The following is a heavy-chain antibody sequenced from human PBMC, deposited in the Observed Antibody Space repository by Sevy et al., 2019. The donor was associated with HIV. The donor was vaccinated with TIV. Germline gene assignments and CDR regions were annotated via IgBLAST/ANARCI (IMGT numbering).Heavy chain of an antibody. CDR2: INQDGTEK. V-gene: IGHV3-7*04. CDR1: GFTFSSYW. J-gene: IGHJ4*02. Sequence: GGSLRLSCAASGFTFSSYWLSWVRQAPGKGLEWLANINQDGTEKYYVDSVKGRFTISRGNAENSLYLHMNSLRVEDTAMYYCARVYSGYDYGYWGQRTLVTVSS. CDR3: ARVYSGYDYGY. D-gene: IGHD5-12*01.